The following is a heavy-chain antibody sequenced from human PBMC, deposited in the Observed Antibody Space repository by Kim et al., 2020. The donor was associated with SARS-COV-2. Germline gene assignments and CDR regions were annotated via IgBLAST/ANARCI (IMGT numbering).Heavy chain of an antibody. Sequence: GRFTLSRDNSKNALYLQMNSLRAEETAVYYCAEDTTKAMLGVAVPYFDYWGQGTLVTVSS. D-gene: IGHD6-19*01. CDR3: AEDTTKAMLGVAVPYFDY. J-gene: IGHJ4*02. V-gene: IGHV3-30*02.